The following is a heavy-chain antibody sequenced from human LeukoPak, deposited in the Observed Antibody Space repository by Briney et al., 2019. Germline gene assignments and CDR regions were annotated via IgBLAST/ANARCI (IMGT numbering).Heavy chain of an antibody. V-gene: IGHV3-74*01. D-gene: IGHD1-1*01. J-gene: IGHJ3*02. CDR3: ARDRYPDAFDI. CDR2: INSDGSST. Sequence: GGSLRLSCAASGFTFSSYWMHRGRQAPGKGLVWVSRINSDGSSTSYADSVKGRFTISRDNAKNTLYLQMNSLRAEDTAVYYCARDRYPDAFDIWGQGTMVTVSS. CDR1: GFTFSSYW.